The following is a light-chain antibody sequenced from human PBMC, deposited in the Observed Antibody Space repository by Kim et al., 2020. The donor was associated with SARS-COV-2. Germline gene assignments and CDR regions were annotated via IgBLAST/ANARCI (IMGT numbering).Light chain of an antibody. J-gene: IGKJ4*01. CDR3: QQYDNLPLT. CDR1: QDISNY. V-gene: IGKV1-33*01. CDR2: DAS. Sequence: DIQMTQSPSSLSASVGDRVTITCQASQDISNYLTWYQQKPGKAPKPLIYDASNLETGVPSRFSGSGSGTDFTFTISSLQPEDIATYYCQQYDNLPLTFGGGTKVDIK.